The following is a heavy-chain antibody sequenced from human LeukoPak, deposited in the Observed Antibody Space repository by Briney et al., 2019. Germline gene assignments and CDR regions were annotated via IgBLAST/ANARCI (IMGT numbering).Heavy chain of an antibody. CDR1: GYTFTGYY. CDR2: INPNSGGT. J-gene: IGHJ4*02. CDR3: ARGLKYSSGWYLVY. D-gene: IGHD6-19*01. V-gene: IGHV1-2*06. Sequence: ASVKVSCKASGYTFTGYYMHWVRQAPGQGLEWMGRINPNSGGTNYAQKFQGRVTMTRDTSISTAYMELSRLRSDDTAVHYCARGLKYSSGWYLVYWGQGTLVTVSS.